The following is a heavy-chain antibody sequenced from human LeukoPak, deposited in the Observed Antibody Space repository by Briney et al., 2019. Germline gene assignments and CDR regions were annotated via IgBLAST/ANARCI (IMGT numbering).Heavy chain of an antibody. CDR1: GFTSYDYA. V-gene: IGHV3-43*01. J-gene: IGHJ4*02. CDR2: ISWDGHFT. CDR3: AKALGTGGIYYFDY. Sequence: GGSLRLSCAASGFTSYDYAIHWVRQAPGKGLWWVSLISWDGHFTYYADSVKGRFTLSRDNNKNSLSLQMNNLRTDDTAFYYCAKALGTGGIYYFDYWSQGTLVTVSS. D-gene: IGHD2-8*02.